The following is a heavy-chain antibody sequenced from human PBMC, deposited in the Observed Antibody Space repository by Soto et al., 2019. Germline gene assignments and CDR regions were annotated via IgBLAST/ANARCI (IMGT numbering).Heavy chain of an antibody. V-gene: IGHV1-69*06. CDR2: IIPIFGTA. CDR1: GGTFSSYA. Sequence: SVKVSCKASGGTFSSYAISWVRQAPGQGLEWMGGIIPIFGTANYAQKFQGRVTITADKSTSTAYMELSSLRSEDTAVYYCARVRDFWSGYYDYWGQGTLVTVS. J-gene: IGHJ4*02. D-gene: IGHD3-3*01. CDR3: ARVRDFWSGYYDY.